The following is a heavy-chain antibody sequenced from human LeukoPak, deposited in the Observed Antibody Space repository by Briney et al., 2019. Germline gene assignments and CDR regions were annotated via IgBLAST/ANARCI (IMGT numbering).Heavy chain of an antibody. Sequence: GGSMRLSCAASGFTFGSYAVSWVRQAPGKGLEWVSSVFGSGGSTYYADSVEGRFTISRDNSKNTLYLQMNSLRAEDTAVYYCAKVSRGYCRGGTCYYYYGMDVWGQGTTVTVSS. D-gene: IGHD2-15*01. J-gene: IGHJ6*02. CDR2: VFGSGGST. V-gene: IGHV3-23*01. CDR1: GFTFGSYA. CDR3: AKVSRGYCRGGTCYYYYGMDV.